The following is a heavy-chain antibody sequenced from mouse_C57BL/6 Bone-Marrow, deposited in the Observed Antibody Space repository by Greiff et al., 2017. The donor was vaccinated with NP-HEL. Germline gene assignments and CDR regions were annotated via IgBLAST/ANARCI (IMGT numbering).Heavy chain of an antibody. J-gene: IGHJ2*01. CDR2: IYPGNSDT. CDR1: GYTFTSYW. Sequence: EVLLVESGTVLARPGASVKMSCKTSGYTFTSYWMHWVKQRPGQGLEWIGAIYPGNSDTSYNQKFKGKAKMTAVTSASTAYMELSSLTNEDSAVYYYTRGRGLRDFDDWGQGTTLTVSS. CDR3: TRGRGLRDFDD. D-gene: IGHD2-2*01. V-gene: IGHV1-5*01.